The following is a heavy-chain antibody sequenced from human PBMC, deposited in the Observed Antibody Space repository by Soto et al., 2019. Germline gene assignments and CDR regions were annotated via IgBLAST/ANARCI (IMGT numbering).Heavy chain of an antibody. Sequence: PGGSLRLSCAASGFTVSSNYMSWVRQAPGKGLEWVSVIYSGGSTYYADSVKGRFTISRDNSKNTLYLQMNSLRAEDTAVYYCARDRRGSSSSSWGQGTLVTVSS. D-gene: IGHD6-13*01. J-gene: IGHJ4*02. CDR2: IYSGGST. CDR1: GFTVSSNY. V-gene: IGHV3-66*01. CDR3: ARDRRGSSSSS.